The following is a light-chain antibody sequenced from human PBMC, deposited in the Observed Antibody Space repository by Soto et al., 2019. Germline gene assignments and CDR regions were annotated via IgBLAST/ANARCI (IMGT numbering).Light chain of an antibody. J-gene: IGKJ4*01. CDR2: PAS. V-gene: IGKV1-39*01. CDR3: QHSYSNPLT. CDR1: ESISKY. Sequence: DIHMTQSPSPLSASVGDRVTITCRASESISKYLNWYQQKPGKAPKLLIYPASSLQSGVPSRSSGSGSGTDFTLTISSLPPEDFATYYCQHSYSNPLTFGGGTKVDIK.